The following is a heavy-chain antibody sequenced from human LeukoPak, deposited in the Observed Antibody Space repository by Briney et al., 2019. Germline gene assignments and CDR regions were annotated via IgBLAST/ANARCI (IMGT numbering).Heavy chain of an antibody. CDR2: IFTTGST. J-gene: IGHJ4*02. CDR3: ARDPKDFYDTSNYLYFDY. CDR1: GGSINGGSYY. D-gene: IGHD3-22*01. V-gene: IGHV4-61*09. Sequence: SQTLSLTCSVSGGSINGGSYYWSWIRQPAGKPLEWIGHIFTTGSTSYNPSLRTRVTISEDSSKDQFSLNLKSVTAADTAVYYCARDPKDFYDTSNYLYFDYWGRGTLVTVSS.